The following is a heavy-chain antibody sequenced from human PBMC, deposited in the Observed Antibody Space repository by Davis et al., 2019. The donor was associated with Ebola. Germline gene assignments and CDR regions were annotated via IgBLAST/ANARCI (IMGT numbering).Heavy chain of an antibody. CDR3: ARAHVDTAND. V-gene: IGHV3-30*03. Sequence: GESLKISCAASGFTFSSYGMHWVRQAPGKGLEWVAVISYDGSNKYYADSVKGRFTISRHNSKNTLYLQMNSLRAEDTAVYYCARAHVDTANDWGQGTLVTVSS. J-gene: IGHJ4*02. D-gene: IGHD5-18*01. CDR2: ISYDGSNK. CDR1: GFTFSSYG.